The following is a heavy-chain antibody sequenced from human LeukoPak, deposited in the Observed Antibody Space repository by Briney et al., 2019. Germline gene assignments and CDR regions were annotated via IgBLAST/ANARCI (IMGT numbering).Heavy chain of an antibody. D-gene: IGHD2-8*02. CDR2: TYYRCKWYS. Sequence: SQTLSLTCALSGDSVSSNSAAWNWIRQSPSRGLEWVGSTYYRCKWYSDYAVSVKSRITINPDTSKNQFSLQLNSVTPEDTAVYYCARGPIVLDDAFDIWGQGTMVTVS. V-gene: IGHV6-1*01. CDR3: ARGPIVLDDAFDI. CDR1: GDSVSSNSAA. J-gene: IGHJ3*02.